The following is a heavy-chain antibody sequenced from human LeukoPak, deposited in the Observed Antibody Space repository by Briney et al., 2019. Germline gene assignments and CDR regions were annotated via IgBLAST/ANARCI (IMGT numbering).Heavy chain of an antibody. CDR3: AKDVYYYDSSGPDY. V-gene: IGHV3-30*18. D-gene: IGHD3-22*01. J-gene: IGHJ4*02. Sequence: GRSLRLSCAASGFTFSSYGMHWVRQAPGKGLEWVAVISYGGSNKYYADSVKGRFTISRDNSKNTLYLQMNSLRAEDTAVYYCAKDVYYYDSSGPDYWGQGTLVTVSS. CDR2: ISYGGSNK. CDR1: GFTFSSYG.